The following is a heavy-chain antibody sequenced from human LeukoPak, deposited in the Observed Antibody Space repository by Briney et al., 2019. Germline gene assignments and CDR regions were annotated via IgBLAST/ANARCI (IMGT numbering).Heavy chain of an antibody. J-gene: IGHJ6*03. D-gene: IGHD5-12*01. CDR1: GGSISSGSYY. CDR3: ARDRSRGYSGYDPYYYYYMDV. CDR2: IYTSGST. V-gene: IGHV4-61*02. Sequence: PSETLSLTCTDSGGSISSGSYYWSWIRQPAGKGLEWIGRIYTSGSTNYNPSLKSRVTISVDTSKNQFSLKLSSVTAADTAVYYCARDRSRGYSGYDPYYYYYMDVWGKGTTVTISS.